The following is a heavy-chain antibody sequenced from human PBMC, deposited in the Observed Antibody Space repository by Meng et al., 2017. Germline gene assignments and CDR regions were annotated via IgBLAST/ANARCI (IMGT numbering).Heavy chain of an antibody. Sequence: GQLVESGGGVVQPGRSLRLSCAASGFTFSSYAMHWVRQAPGKGLEWVAVISYDGSNKYYADSVKGRFTISRDNSKNTLYLQMNSLRAEDTAVYYCAREAGYWGQGTLVTVSS. J-gene: IGHJ4*02. V-gene: IGHV3-30*04. CDR1: GFTFSSYA. CDR2: ISYDGSNK. CDR3: AREAGY.